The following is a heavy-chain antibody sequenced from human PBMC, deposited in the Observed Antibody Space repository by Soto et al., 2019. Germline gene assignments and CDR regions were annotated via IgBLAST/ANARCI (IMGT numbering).Heavy chain of an antibody. J-gene: IGHJ6*02. CDR3: AGPIKRSYYYYGMDV. CDR1: GGSFSGYY. Sequence: SETLSLTCAVYGGSFSGYYWSWIRQPPGKGLEWIGEINHSGSTNYNPSLKSRVTISVDTSKNQFSLKLSSVTAADTAVYYCAGPIKRSYYYYGMDVWGQGTTVTVS. CDR2: INHSGST. V-gene: IGHV4-34*01.